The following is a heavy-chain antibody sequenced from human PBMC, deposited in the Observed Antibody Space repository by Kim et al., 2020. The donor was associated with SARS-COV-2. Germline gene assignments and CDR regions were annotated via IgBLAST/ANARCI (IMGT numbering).Heavy chain of an antibody. Sequence: ASVKVSCKVSGYTLTELSMHWVRQAPGKGLEWMGGFDPEDGETIYAQKFQGRVTMTEDTSTDTAYMELSSLRSEDTAVYYCATGRLAVAGPDFDYWGQGTLVTVSS. CDR3: ATGRLAVAGPDFDY. CDR2: FDPEDGET. V-gene: IGHV1-24*01. CDR1: GYTLTELS. J-gene: IGHJ4*02. D-gene: IGHD6-19*01.